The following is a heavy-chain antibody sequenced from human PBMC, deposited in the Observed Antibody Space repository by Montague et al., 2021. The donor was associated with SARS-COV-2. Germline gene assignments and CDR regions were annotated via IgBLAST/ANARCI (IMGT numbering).Heavy chain of an antibody. CDR3: ATNKYCTLHDCLHGRHYFDH. J-gene: IGHJ4*02. V-gene: IGHV3-48*03. CDR2: TI. D-gene: IGHD2-8*01. Sequence: TILYADSLRGRFAISRDNIQKSLYLQMNSLRAEDTAVYYCATNKYCTLHDCLHGRHYFDHWGQGTLVTVS.